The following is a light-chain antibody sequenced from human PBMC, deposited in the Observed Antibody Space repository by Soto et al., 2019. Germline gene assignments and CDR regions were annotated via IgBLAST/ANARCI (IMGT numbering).Light chain of an antibody. Sequence: QSVLTQPASVSGSPGQSITISCTGTSSDVGAYNSVSWYQQHPGEAPKLVIYDVSSRPSGVSDRFSGSKSGSTASLTISGLQAEDEADYYCCSYTSSVTYVFGTGTKLTVL. CDR1: SSDVGAYNS. V-gene: IGLV2-14*03. CDR3: CSYTSSVTYV. J-gene: IGLJ1*01. CDR2: DVS.